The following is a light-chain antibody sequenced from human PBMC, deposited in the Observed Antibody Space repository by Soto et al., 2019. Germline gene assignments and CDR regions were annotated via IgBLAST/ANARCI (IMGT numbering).Light chain of an antibody. CDR1: QSISSY. Sequence: DIQMTQSPSSLSASVGDRVTITCRASQSISSYLNWYQQKPGKAPKLLIYAASSLQRGVPSRFSGSRSGTDFTLTISSLQPEDFATYYCQQSYSTPYTFGQGTKLEIK. CDR3: QQSYSTPYT. J-gene: IGKJ2*01. CDR2: AAS. V-gene: IGKV1-39*01.